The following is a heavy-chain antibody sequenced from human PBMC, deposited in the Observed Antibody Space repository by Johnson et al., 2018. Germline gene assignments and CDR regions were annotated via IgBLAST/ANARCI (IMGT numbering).Heavy chain of an antibody. V-gene: IGHV3-9*01. CDR3: ARDPGLLGDSSGYYPEYFQH. CDR1: GFTFDDYA. Sequence: VQLVQSGGGVVRPGGSLRLSCAASGFTFDDYAMHWVRQAPGKGLEWVSGISWNSGSIGYADSVKGRFTISRDNAKNSLYLQMNSLRDEDTAGYYCARDPGLLGDSSGYYPEYFQHWGQGTLGTVSS. D-gene: IGHD3-22*01. CDR2: ISWNSGSI. J-gene: IGHJ1*01.